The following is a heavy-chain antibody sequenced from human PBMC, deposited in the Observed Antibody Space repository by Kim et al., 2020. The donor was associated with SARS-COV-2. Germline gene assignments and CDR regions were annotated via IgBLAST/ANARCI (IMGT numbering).Heavy chain of an antibody. J-gene: IGHJ6*02. Sequence: SETLSLTCTVSGGSISSYYWSWIRQPPGKGLEWIGYIYYSGSTNYNPSLKSRVTISVDTSKNQFSLKLSSVTAADTAVYYCARGSYHALSYYYYGMDVWGQGTTVTVSS. D-gene: IGHD1-26*01. CDR3: ARGSYHALSYYYYGMDV. V-gene: IGHV4-59*01. CDR2: IYYSGST. CDR1: GGSISSYY.